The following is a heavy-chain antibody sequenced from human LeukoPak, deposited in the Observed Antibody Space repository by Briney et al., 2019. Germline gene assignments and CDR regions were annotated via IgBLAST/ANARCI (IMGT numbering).Heavy chain of an antibody. D-gene: IGHD4-17*01. V-gene: IGHV3-30*02. CDR1: GFTFSSYG. Sequence: GGSLRLSCAASGFTFSSYGMHWVRQAPGKGLEWVAFIRYDGSNKYCADSVKGRFTISRDNSKNTLYLQMNSLRAEDTAVYYCAKDLRVSMTTVTNYYFDYWGQGTLVTVSS. J-gene: IGHJ4*02. CDR3: AKDLRVSMTTVTNYYFDY. CDR2: IRYDGSNK.